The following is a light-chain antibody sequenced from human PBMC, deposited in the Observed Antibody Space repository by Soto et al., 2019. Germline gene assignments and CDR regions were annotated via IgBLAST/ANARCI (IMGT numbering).Light chain of an antibody. CDR1: QGINHY. V-gene: IGKV1-39*01. J-gene: IGKJ1*01. CDR2: AAS. Sequence: DIQMTQSPSSLSASVGDRVTITCRASQGINHYLAWFRQKPGKAPKLLIYAASSLQSGVPSRFSGSGSETDFTLTISSLQPEDFATYSCQQSYSTTWTFGQGTKVDIK. CDR3: QQSYSTTWT.